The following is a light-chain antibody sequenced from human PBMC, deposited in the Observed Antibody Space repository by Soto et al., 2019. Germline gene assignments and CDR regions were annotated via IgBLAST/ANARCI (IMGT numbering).Light chain of an antibody. CDR1: QSVSSN. J-gene: IGKJ5*01. CDR3: QQRSNWPPIT. V-gene: IGKV3-11*01. Sequence: EIVMTQSPATLSVSPGERATLSCRASQSVSSNFAWYQQKPGQAPRLLIYGASSRATGIPDRFSGSGSGTDFTLTISSLEPEDYAVYYCQQRSNWPPITFGQGTRLEIK. CDR2: GAS.